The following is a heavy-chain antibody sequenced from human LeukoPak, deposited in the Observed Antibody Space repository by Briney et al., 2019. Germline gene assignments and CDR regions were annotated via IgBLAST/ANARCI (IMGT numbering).Heavy chain of an antibody. D-gene: IGHD5-12*01. CDR1: GGSISSGSYY. J-gene: IGHJ4*02. V-gene: IGHV4-61*02. Sequence: SETLPLACTVSGGSISSGSYYWSWIRQPAGKGLEWIGRIYTSGSTNYNPSLKSRVTISVDTSKNQFSLKLSSVTAADTAVYYCAKHSGYDYRGYYFDYWGQGTLVTVSS. CDR2: IYTSGST. CDR3: AKHSGYDYRGYYFDY.